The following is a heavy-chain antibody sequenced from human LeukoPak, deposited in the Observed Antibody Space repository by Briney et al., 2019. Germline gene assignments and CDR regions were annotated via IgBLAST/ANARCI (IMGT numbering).Heavy chain of an antibody. D-gene: IGHD3-22*01. CDR2: ISSNGGST. Sequence: GGSLRLSCAASGFTFSSYTMHWVRQAPGKGLESVSAISSNGGSTYYANCVKGRFTISRDNSKNTLYLQMGSLRAEDMAVYYCARWRHSSGYYYDDGAQGTLVTVSS. J-gene: IGHJ4*02. CDR1: GFTFSSYT. CDR3: ARWRHSSGYYYDD. V-gene: IGHV3-64*01.